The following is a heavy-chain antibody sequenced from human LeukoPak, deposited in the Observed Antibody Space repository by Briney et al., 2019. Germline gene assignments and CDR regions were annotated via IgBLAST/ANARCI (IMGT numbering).Heavy chain of an antibody. CDR3: ARGRSWDNFDY. V-gene: IGHV4-34*01. D-gene: IGHD6-13*01. CDR2: INHSGST. Sequence: PSETLSLTCAVYGGSFSGYYWSWIRQPPGKGLEWIGQINHSGSTNYNPSLKSRVTISVDTSKNQFSLKLSSVTAADTAVYYCARGRSWDNFDYWGQGTLVTVSS. J-gene: IGHJ4*02. CDR1: GGSFSGYY.